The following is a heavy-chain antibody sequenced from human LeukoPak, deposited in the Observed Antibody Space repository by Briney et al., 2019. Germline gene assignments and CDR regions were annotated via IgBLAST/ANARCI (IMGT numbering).Heavy chain of an antibody. CDR3: ARGTGTVDY. V-gene: IGHV1-2*02. Sequence: ASVKASCKASGYTFTDYYMHWVRQAPGQGLEWMGWINPNSGDTDYAQTLQGRVTMTRDTSITTAYLELSRLTSDDTAVYYCARGTGTVDYWGQGTLVTVSS. J-gene: IGHJ4*02. CDR1: GYTFTDYY. D-gene: IGHD1-7*01. CDR2: INPNSGDT.